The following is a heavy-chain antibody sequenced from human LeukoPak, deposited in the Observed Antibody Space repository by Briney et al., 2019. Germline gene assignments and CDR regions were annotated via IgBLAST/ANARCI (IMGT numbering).Heavy chain of an antibody. J-gene: IGHJ4*02. D-gene: IGHD3-22*01. CDR3: ASLEDSSGYFFDY. V-gene: IGHV4-34*01. Sequence: PSETLSLTCAVYGGSFSGYYWSWIRQPPGKGLEWIGEINHSGSTNYNPSLKSRVTISVDTSKNQFSLKLSSVTAADTAVYYCASLEDSSGYFFDYWGQGTLVTVSS. CDR1: GGSFSGYY. CDR2: INHSGST.